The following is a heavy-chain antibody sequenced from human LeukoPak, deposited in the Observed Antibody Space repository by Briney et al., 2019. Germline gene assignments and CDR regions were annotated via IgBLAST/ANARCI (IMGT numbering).Heavy chain of an antibody. CDR3: ARQAAPWIQDYYFDY. CDR1: GGSISGSNYY. Sequence: PSETQSLTCTVSGGSISGSNYYWGWIRQPPGKGLEGLGNIQFGGRPFSNPSLKSRVTISVDTSRNQFSLKLSSVTAADTAVYYCARQAAPWIQDYYFDYWGQGTLVSVSS. J-gene: IGHJ4*02. D-gene: IGHD5-18*01. CDR2: IQFGGRP. V-gene: IGHV4-39*01.